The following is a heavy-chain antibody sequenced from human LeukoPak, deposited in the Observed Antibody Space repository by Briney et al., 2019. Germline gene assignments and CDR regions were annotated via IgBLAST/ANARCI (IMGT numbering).Heavy chain of an antibody. V-gene: IGHV3-53*01. CDR2: LYSGGST. CDR1: GFTVSSNY. D-gene: IGHD6-13*01. J-gene: IGHJ4*02. Sequence: GGSLRLSCAASGFTVSSNYMSWVRQAPGKGLEWVSVLYSGGSTFYADSVKGRFTISRDNSKNTLFLQMNSLRAEDTAIYYCARDGRGVAAAGSPLVFDYWGQGTLVTVSS. CDR3: ARDGRGVAAAGSPLVFDY.